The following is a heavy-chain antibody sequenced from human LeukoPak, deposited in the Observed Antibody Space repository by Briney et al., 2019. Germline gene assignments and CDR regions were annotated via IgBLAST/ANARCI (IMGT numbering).Heavy chain of an antibody. J-gene: IGHJ4*02. CDR2: INPNSGGT. CDR3: ARDNFDSNDY. CDR1: GYTFTGYY. Sequence: ASVKVSCKASGYTFTGYYMHWVRQAPGQGLEWMGWINPNSGGTNYAQKFQGRVTMTRDTSISTVYMELSSLRSDDTAIYYCARDNFDSNDYWGQGTLVTVSS. D-gene: IGHD3-9*01. V-gene: IGHV1-2*02.